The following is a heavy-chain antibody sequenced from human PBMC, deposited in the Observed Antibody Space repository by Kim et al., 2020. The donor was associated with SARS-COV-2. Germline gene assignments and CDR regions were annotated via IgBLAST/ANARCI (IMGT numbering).Heavy chain of an antibody. CDR1: GFTFSSYG. D-gene: IGHD1-26*01. CDR2: ISYDGSNK. J-gene: IGHJ4*02. V-gene: IGHV3-33*05. Sequence: GGSLTLSCAASGFTFSSYGMHWVRQAPGKGLEWVAVISYDGSNKYYADSVKGRFTISRDNSKNTLYLQMNSLRAEDTAVYYCARDEGQWELLGAAFDYWGQGTLVTVSS. CDR3: ARDEGQWELLGAAFDY.